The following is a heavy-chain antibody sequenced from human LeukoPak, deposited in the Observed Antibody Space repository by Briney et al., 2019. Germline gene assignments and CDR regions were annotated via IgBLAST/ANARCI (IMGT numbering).Heavy chain of an antibody. CDR1: GGSVSSGSYY. D-gene: IGHD3-16*01. CDR2: IYYSGST. Sequence: PSETLSLTCSVSGGSVSSGSYYWSWIRQPPGKGLEWIGYIYYSGSTNHNPSLKSRVTISVDTSKNQFSLKLNSVTAADTAVYYCARGRSYMGDWGQGTLVTVSS. J-gene: IGHJ4*02. V-gene: IGHV4-61*01. CDR3: ARGRSYMGD.